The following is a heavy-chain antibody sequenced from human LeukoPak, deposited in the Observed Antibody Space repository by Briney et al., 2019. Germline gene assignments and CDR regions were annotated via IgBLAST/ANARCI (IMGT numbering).Heavy chain of an antibody. V-gene: IGHV3-30*02. CDR2: IRYDGSNK. D-gene: IGHD5-18*01. CDR3: AKDGAWIQLGFDY. CDR1: GFTFSSYG. Sequence: PGGSLRLSCAASGFTFSSYGMHWVRQAPGKGLEWVAFIRYDGSNKYYADSVKGRFTISRDKSKNTLYLQMNSLRAEDTAVYYCAKDGAWIQLGFDYWGQGTLVTVSS. J-gene: IGHJ4*02.